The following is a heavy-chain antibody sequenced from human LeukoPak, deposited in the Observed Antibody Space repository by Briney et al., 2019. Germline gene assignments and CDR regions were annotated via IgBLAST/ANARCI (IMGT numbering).Heavy chain of an antibody. CDR1: GFTFDDYA. V-gene: IGHV3-9*01. CDR2: ISWNSGSI. CDR3: AKDITPYSSSWYYFDY. D-gene: IGHD6-13*01. J-gene: IGHJ4*02. Sequence: SGGSLRLSCAASGFTFDDYAMPWVRQAPGKGLEWVSGISWNSGSIGYADSVKGRFTISRDNAKNSLYLQMNSLRAEDTALYYCAKDITPYSSSWYYFDYWGQGTLVTVSS.